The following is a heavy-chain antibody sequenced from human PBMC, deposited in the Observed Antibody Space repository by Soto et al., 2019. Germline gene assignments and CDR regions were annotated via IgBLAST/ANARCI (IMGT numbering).Heavy chain of an antibody. CDR1: GFTFGDYA. J-gene: IGHJ5*02. CDR2: IRSKAYGGTT. Sequence: GGSLRLSCTASGFTFGDYAMSWFRQAPGKGLEWVGFIRSKAYGGTTEYAASVKGRFTISRDDSKSIAYLQMNSLKTEDTAVYYCTRGASRVVVPAAGPFDPWGQGTLVTVSS. CDR3: TRGASRVVVPAAGPFDP. V-gene: IGHV3-49*03. D-gene: IGHD2-2*01.